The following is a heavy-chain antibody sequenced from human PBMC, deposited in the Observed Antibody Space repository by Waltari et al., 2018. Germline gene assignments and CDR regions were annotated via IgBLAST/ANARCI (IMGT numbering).Heavy chain of an antibody. V-gene: IGHV3-53*01. Sequence: EVQLVESGGDLIQPGGSLRLPCAVSGFTVSDHYMTWVRQAPGKGLEWVSVLYVIGTTYYADSVKGRFIISGDTDKNTLYLQMNSLRAEDTAVYFCARVIGPYDAFDIWGQGTNVTVSS. CDR3: ARVIGPYDAFDI. CDR1: GFTVSDHY. J-gene: IGHJ3*02. CDR2: LYVIGTT.